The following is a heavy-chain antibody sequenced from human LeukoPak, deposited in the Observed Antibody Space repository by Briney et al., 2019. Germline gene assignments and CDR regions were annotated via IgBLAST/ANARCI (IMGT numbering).Heavy chain of an antibody. J-gene: IGHJ4*02. Sequence: GGSLRLSCAASGIIFSTYGMHWVRQAPGKGLEWVGVITNDGINTYYTDSLKGRFTISRDNSNSTLYLHMNSLRLEDTAVYYCAKGRRGSSYVHYFDSWGQGALVTVSS. D-gene: IGHD5-18*01. CDR2: ITNDGINT. CDR1: GIIFSTYG. CDR3: AKGRRGSSYVHYFDS. V-gene: IGHV3-30*18.